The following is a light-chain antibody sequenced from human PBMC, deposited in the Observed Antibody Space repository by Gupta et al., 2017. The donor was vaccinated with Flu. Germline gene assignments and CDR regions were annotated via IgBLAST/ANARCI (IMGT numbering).Light chain of an antibody. CDR1: HDIANY. CDR2: DAS. J-gene: IGKJ2*01. CDR3: QEYNYQSSSFT. V-gene: IGKV1-33*01. Sequence: DIQMTQSPSSLSASVGDRVTITCRASHDIANYLNWYQQKPGKAPQLLIYDASSLETGVTSRFSGSGVGTDFTLIISSRQPEDIATYYCQEYNYQSSSFTFGQGTKLDFK.